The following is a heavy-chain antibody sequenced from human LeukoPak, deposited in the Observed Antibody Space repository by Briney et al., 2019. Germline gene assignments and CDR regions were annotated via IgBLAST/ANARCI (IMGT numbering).Heavy chain of an antibody. CDR3: ARDIAPSGSWWFDS. J-gene: IGHJ5*01. D-gene: IGHD6-13*01. Sequence: ASVKVSCKAPGYTFTEYYLQWLRQAPGQGLEWMGWITLSTGDIFYAQNFQGRVTMTRDTSISTAYMQLGSLKSDDTAVYYCARDIAPSGSWWFDSWGQGTLVAVPS. CDR2: ITLSTGDI. CDR1: GYTFTEYY. V-gene: IGHV1-2*02.